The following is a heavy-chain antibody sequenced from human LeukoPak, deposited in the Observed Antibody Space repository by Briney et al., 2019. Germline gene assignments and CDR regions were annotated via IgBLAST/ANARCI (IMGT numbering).Heavy chain of an antibody. Sequence: PSETLSLTCAVSGYSISSGYYWGWIRQPPGKGLEWIGSIYHSGSTYYNPSLKSRVTISVDTSKNQFSLKLSSVTAADTAVYYCATTRSPAGSGSRRSWFDPWGQGTLVTVSS. J-gene: IGHJ5*02. CDR3: ATTRSPAGSGSRRSWFDP. CDR2: IYHSGST. V-gene: IGHV4-38-2*01. CDR1: GYSISSGYY. D-gene: IGHD5-12*01.